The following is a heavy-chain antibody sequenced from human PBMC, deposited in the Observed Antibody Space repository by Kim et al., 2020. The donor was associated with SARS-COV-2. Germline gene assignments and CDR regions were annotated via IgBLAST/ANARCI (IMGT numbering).Heavy chain of an antibody. J-gene: IGHJ6*04. D-gene: IGHD3-3*01. V-gene: IGHV4-59*08. Sequence: NPSLKSQVSLSVDTSKSQLSLKLTSVTAADTAVYYCARHGTIFGVAQLGVWGKGTTVTVSS. CDR3: ARHGTIFGVAQLGV.